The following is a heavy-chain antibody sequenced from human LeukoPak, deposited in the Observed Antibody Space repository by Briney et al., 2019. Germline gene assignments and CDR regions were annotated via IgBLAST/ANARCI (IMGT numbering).Heavy chain of an antibody. CDR3: ARDLSPKSYGDYYNY. CDR1: GFTFSSYG. CDR2: ISSSSSYI. D-gene: IGHD4-17*01. V-gene: IGHV3-21*01. J-gene: IGHJ4*02. Sequence: GGSLRLSCAASGFTFSSYGMHWVRQAPGKGLEWVSSISSSSSYIYYADSVKGRFTISRDNAKNSLYLQMNSLRAEDTAVYYCARDLSPKSYGDYYNYWGQGTLVTVSS.